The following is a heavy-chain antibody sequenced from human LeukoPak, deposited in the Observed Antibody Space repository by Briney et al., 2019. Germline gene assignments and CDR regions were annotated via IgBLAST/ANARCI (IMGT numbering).Heavy chain of an antibody. CDR3: ARDLRYCSGGSCWRAFDI. V-gene: IGHV3-64*01. Sequence: GGSLRLSCAAPGFTFSSYAMHWVRQAPGKGLEYVSAISSNGGSTYYANSVKGRFTISRDNSKNTLYLQMGSLRAEDMAVYYCARDLRYCSGGSCWRAFDIWGQGTMVTVSS. J-gene: IGHJ3*02. CDR1: GFTFSSYA. D-gene: IGHD2-15*01. CDR2: ISSNGGST.